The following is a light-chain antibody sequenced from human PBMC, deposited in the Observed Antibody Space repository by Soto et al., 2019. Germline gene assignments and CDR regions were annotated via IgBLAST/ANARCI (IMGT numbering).Light chain of an antibody. J-gene: IGKJ4*01. CDR3: RQALQTPLT. CDR1: QSLLHSNGYNC. Sequence: DIVMTQSPLSLPVTPGEPASISCRSSQSLLHSNGYNCLDWYLQKPGQSPQLLIYLGSTRASGVPDRFSGSGSGTDFTLKISRVEAEDVGVYYCRQALQTPLTFGGGTKVEIK. V-gene: IGKV2-28*01. CDR2: LGS.